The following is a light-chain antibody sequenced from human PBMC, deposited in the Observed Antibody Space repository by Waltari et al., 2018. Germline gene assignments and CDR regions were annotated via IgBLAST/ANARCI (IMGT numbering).Light chain of an antibody. Sequence: VLTQSPATLSLSPGETATLSCRASQSVQIYLDWYQQKPGQAPRLLISDASNRVTGTPARFRVSGSGTDFTLTISSLEPEDFAVYYCQHYNNRPLTFGGGTKVEI. J-gene: IGKJ4*01. CDR3: QHYNNRPLT. CDR1: QSVQIY. V-gene: IGKV3-11*01. CDR2: DAS.